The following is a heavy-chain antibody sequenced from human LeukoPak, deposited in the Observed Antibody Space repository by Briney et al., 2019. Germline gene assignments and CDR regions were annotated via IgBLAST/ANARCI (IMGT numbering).Heavy chain of an antibody. CDR3: ARGAAGYCSGGSCGYYYYYGMDV. CDR1: GGSVSSGSDY. J-gene: IGHJ6*04. D-gene: IGHD2-15*01. Sequence: SDTLSLTCTVSGGSVSSGSDYWSWGRQPPGTGLEWIWCIYYSGSTNYTPSLKSRVTLSLDTSKNQFSLKLSSVTAADTAVYYWARGAAGYCSGGSCGYYYYYGMDVWGKGTTVTVSS. CDR2: IYYSGST. V-gene: IGHV4-61*01.